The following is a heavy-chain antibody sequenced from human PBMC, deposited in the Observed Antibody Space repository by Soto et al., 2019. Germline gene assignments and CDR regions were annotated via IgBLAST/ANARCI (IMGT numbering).Heavy chain of an antibody. CDR2: ISGSGGST. CDR3: VRSIGRYWYFDL. D-gene: IGHD2-15*01. CDR1: GFTFSSYA. Sequence: EVQLLESGGGLVQPGGSLRLSCAASGFTFSSYAMSWVRQAPGKGLEWVSAISGSGGSTYYADSVKGRFTISRDNSKNTLYLQMNSLRAEDTAVYYCVRSIGRYWYFDLWGRGTLVTVSS. V-gene: IGHV3-23*01. J-gene: IGHJ2*01.